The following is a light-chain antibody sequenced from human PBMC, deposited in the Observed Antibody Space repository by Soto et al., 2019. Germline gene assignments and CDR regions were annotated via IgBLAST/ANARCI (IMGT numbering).Light chain of an antibody. J-gene: IGLJ1*01. V-gene: IGLV2-11*01. CDR1: SSDVGGYNY. CDR2: DVS. CDR3: CSFAGSYTFV. Sequence: QSALTQPRSVSGSPGQSVTISCTGTSSDVGGYNYVSWYQQHPGKAPKVIIYDVSKRPSGVPDRFFGSSSGNTASLTISGLQAEDEADYYCCSFAGSYTFVFGTGTKLTVL.